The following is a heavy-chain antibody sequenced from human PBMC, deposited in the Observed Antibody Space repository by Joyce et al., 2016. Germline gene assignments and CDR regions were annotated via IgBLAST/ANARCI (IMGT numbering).Heavy chain of an antibody. D-gene: IGHD6-13*01. V-gene: IGHV1-3*05. Sequence: QVQLVQSGAEEKKPGASVTVSCKASGYTFTTFVIQWVSQAPGQRLEWMGWINAGDGHTIYSQKFEGRVTFTRDTSASTAYMELSSLRSEDTAVYYCARDDSSTWYYYYGMDVWGQGTTVTVSS. CDR1: GYTFTTFV. CDR3: ARDDSSTWYYYYGMDV. CDR2: INAGDGHT. J-gene: IGHJ6*02.